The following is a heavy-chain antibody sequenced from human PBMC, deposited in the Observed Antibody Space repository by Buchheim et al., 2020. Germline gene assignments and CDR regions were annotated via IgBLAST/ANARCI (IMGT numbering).Heavy chain of an antibody. V-gene: IGHV3-23*01. J-gene: IGHJ4*02. CDR2: ISGSGGST. Sequence: EVQLSESGGGLVQPGGSLRLSCAGSGFTFSNYAMSWVRQAPGRGLEWFSGISGSGGSTYYADSVKGRFTIFRDNSKNTLNLQMNSLRDEDTAVYHCAKDLGLGGLLPSDHWGQGTL. D-gene: IGHD2-21*02. CDR1: GFTFSNYA. CDR3: AKDLGLGGLLPSDH.